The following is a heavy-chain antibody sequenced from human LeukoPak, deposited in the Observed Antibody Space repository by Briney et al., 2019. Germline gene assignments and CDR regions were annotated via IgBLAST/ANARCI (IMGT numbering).Heavy chain of an antibody. V-gene: IGHV3-11*01. D-gene: IGHD3-9*01. CDR1: GFTFSDYY. CDR3: AKRGVVIRVILIGFHKEASYFDS. Sequence: PGGSLRLSCAASGFTFSDYYMSWIRQAPGKGLEWVSYISSGGSFMYYADSVKGRFTISRDNPKNTLYLQMNSLRAEDTAVYFCAKRGVVIRVILIGFHKEASYFDSWGQGALVTVSS. J-gene: IGHJ4*02. CDR2: ISSGGSFM.